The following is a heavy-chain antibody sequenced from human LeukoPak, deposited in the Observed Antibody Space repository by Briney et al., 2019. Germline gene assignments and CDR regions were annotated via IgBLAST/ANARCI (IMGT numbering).Heavy chain of an antibody. J-gene: IGHJ4*02. V-gene: IGHV4-38-2*01. CDR3: ASYYDILTGIRGDY. CDR2: IYHSGST. Sequence: PSETLSLICAVSGYSISSGYYWGWIRQPPGTGLEWIGSIYHSGSTYYNPSLKSRVTISVDTSKNQFSLKLSSVTAADTAVYYCASYYDILTGIRGDYWGQGPWSPSPQ. CDR1: GYSISSGYY. D-gene: IGHD3-9*01.